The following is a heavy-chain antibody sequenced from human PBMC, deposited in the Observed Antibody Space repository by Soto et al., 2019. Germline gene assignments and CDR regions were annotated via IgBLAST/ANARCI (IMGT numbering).Heavy chain of an antibody. V-gene: IGHV4-59*01. CDR3: ARGRGYSGYDLGY. Sequence: QVQLQESGPGLVKPSETLSLTCTVSGDSISSYYWNWIRQPPGKGLECVGYTYYSGSTDYNPSLKSRVTISVDTSKNQFSLKMTSVTAADTAVYYCARGRGYSGYDLGYWGQGTLVTVSS. J-gene: IGHJ4*02. CDR1: GDSISSYY. D-gene: IGHD5-12*01. CDR2: TYYSGST.